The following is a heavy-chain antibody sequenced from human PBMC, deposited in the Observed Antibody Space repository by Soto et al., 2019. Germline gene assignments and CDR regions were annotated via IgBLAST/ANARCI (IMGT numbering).Heavy chain of an antibody. CDR3: ARGLYNGNYFDY. CDR1: GGSISSGGYY. V-gene: IGHV4-31*03. D-gene: IGHD1-20*01. J-gene: IGHJ4*02. Sequence: QVQLQESGPGLVKPSQTLSLTCTVSGGSISSGGYYWSWIRQHPGKGLEWIGYIYYSGSTYYNPSPKTRFTISVATSKTQFSLRLSSLTAGDTPVYYCARGLYNGNYFDYWGQGTLVTVPS. CDR2: IYYSGST.